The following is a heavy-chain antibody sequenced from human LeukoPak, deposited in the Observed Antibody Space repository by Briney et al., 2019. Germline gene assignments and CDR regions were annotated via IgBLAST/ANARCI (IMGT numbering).Heavy chain of an antibody. V-gene: IGHV1-46*01. CDR3: ARTLDY. J-gene: IGHJ4*02. CDR1: GGTFSSYA. CDR2: INPGGGST. Sequence: ASVKVSCKASGGTFSSYAISWVRQAPGQGLEWMGIINPGGGSTIYAQNFQDRLTMTGDTSTSTVYMELRSLRSEDTAFYYCARTLDYWGQGTLVTVSS.